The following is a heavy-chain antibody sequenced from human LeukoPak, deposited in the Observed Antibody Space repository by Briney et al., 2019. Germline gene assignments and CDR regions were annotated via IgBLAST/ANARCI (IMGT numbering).Heavy chain of an antibody. V-gene: IGHV4-39*07. D-gene: IGHD3-9*01. J-gene: IGHJ5*02. Sequence: SETLSLTCTVSGGSISSYYWGWIRQPPGKGLEWIGSIYYSGSTYYNPSLKSRVTISVDTSKNQFSLKLSSVTAADTAVYYCARGYYDILTGYYLFDPWGQGTLVTVSS. CDR2: IYYSGST. CDR3: ARGYYDILTGYYLFDP. CDR1: GGSISSYY.